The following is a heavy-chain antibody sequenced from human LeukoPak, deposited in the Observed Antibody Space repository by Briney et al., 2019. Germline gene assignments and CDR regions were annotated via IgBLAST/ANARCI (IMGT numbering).Heavy chain of an antibody. Sequence: PGGSLRLSCAASGFTFSSYGMHWVRQAPGKGLEWVAFIRYDGSNKYYADSVKGRFTISRDNSKNTLYLQMNSLSAEDTAVYYCAKEKAAPHDYWGQGTLVTVSS. CDR3: AKEKAAPHDY. V-gene: IGHV3-30*02. CDR1: GFTFSSYG. D-gene: IGHD6-13*01. CDR2: IRYDGSNK. J-gene: IGHJ4*02.